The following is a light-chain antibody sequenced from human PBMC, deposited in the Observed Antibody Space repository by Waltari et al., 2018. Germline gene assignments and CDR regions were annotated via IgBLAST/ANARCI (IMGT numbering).Light chain of an antibody. J-gene: IGLJ1*01. CDR3: ATWDDSLGGAI. CDR1: SPNTGRTY. Sequence: QSVLIQPPSVSGTPGQRVTISCSGSSPNTGRTYVYWYEHLPGTPPKLLIYSTDQRPSGVPDLFSGSKSGTSASLAISGLRSEDEADFYCATWDDSLGGAIFGPGTKVTVL. V-gene: IGLV1-47*02. CDR2: STD.